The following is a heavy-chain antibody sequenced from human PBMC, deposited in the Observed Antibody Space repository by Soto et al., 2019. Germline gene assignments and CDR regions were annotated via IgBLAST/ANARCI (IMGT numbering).Heavy chain of an antibody. V-gene: IGHV3-48*01. CDR1: GFTFSTYS. CDR2: ISSSSSTI. Sequence: EVQLVESGGGLVQPGGSLRLCCAASGFTFSTYSMNWVRQAPGKGLEWVSYISSSSSTIYYADSVKGRFTISRDNAKNSLYLQMNSLRAEDTAVYYCARGLYSSGWYLDYWGQGTLVTVSS. CDR3: ARGLYSSGWYLDY. J-gene: IGHJ4*02. D-gene: IGHD6-19*01.